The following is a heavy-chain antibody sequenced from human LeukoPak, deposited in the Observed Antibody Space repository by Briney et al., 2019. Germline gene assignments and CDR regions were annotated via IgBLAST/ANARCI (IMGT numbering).Heavy chain of an antibody. CDR3: ARSCSSTSCLDY. CDR2: ISSSSSYI. D-gene: IGHD2-2*01. J-gene: IGHJ4*02. Sequence: GGSLRLSCAASVFTFSSYSMNSVRQAPGKGLEWVSSISSSSSYIYYADSVKGRFTISRDNAKNSLYLQMNSLRAEDTAVYYCARSCSSTSCLDYWGQGTLVTVSS. CDR1: VFTFSSYS. V-gene: IGHV3-21*01.